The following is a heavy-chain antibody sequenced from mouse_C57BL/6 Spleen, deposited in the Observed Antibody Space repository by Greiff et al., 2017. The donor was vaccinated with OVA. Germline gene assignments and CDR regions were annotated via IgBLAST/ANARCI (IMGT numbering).Heavy chain of an antibody. CDR3: ARAGSSPAWFAY. Sequence: EVQVVESGPELVKPGASVKISCKASGYSFTDYNMNWVKQSNGKSLEWIGVINPNNGTTSYNQKFKGKATLTVDQSSSTAYMQLNSLTSEDSAVYYCARAGSSPAWFAYWGQGTLVTVSA. CDR1: GYSFTDYN. D-gene: IGHD1-1*01. CDR2: INPNNGTT. V-gene: IGHV1-39*01. J-gene: IGHJ3*01.